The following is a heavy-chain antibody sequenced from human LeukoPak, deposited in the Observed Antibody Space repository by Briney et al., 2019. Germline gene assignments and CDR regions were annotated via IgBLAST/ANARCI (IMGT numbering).Heavy chain of an antibody. V-gene: IGHV3-23*01. J-gene: IGHJ4*02. CDR1: GFTFSSYA. CDR2: ISGSGGST. Sequence: PGGSLRLSRAASGFTFSSYAMSWVRQAPGKGLEWVSAISGSGGSTYYADSVKGRFAISRDNSKSTLDLQMNSLRAEDTAVYYCAKGGFAWNGYPYYFDYWGQGTLVTVSS. D-gene: IGHD3-3*01. CDR3: AKGGFAWNGYPYYFDY.